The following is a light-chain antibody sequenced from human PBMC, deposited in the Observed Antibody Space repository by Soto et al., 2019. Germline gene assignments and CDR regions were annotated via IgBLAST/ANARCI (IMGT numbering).Light chain of an antibody. J-gene: IGKJ2*01. CDR3: QQYNSYPYT. CDR2: DAS. V-gene: IGKV1-5*01. CDR1: QSISSW. Sequence: DIQMAQSPSTLSASVGDRVTITCRASQSISSWLAWYQQKPGKAPNLLIYDASSLESGVPSRFSGSGSGTEFPLTISSLQPDDFASYYCQQYNSYPYTFGQGTKLEIK.